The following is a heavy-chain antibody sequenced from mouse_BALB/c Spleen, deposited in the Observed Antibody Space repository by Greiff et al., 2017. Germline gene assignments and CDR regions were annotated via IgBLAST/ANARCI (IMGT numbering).Heavy chain of an antibody. CDR1: GFTFSDYY. J-gene: IGHJ2*01. V-gene: IGHV5-4*02. Sequence: EVMVVESGGGLVKPGGSLKLSCAASGFTFSDYYMYWVRQTPEKRLEWVATISDGGSYTYYPDSVKGRFTISRDNAKNNLYLQMSSLKSEDTAMYYCARVFFDYWGQGTTLTVSS. CDR3: ARVFFDY. CDR2: ISDGGSYT.